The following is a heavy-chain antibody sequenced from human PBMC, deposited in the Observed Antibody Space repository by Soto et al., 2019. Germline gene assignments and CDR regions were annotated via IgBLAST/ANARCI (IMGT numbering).Heavy chain of an antibody. D-gene: IGHD4-4*01. Sequence: EVQLLESGGGLVQPGGSLRFSCAASGFTFSSYAMSWVRQAPGKGLEWVSAISGSGGSTYYADSVKGRFTISRDNSKNTLYLQMNSLRAEDTAVYYCAKDLGNDYSNYGPYYYYYMDVWGKGTTVTVSS. CDR3: AKDLGNDYSNYGPYYYYYMDV. J-gene: IGHJ6*03. CDR1: GFTFSSYA. CDR2: ISGSGGST. V-gene: IGHV3-23*01.